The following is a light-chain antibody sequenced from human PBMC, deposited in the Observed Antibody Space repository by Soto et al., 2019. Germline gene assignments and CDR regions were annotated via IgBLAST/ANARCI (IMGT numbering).Light chain of an antibody. CDR2: DVN. CDR3: SSYSSSGTLYV. J-gene: IGLJ1*01. CDR1: SSDVGGYNY. Sequence: QSALTQPASVSGSPGQSITISCTGTSSDVGGYNYVSWYQHHPGKAPKLMIYDVNNRPSGISNRFFGSKSVNTASLTISGLQTEDEADYYCSSYSSSGTLYVFGTGTKLTVL. V-gene: IGLV2-14*01.